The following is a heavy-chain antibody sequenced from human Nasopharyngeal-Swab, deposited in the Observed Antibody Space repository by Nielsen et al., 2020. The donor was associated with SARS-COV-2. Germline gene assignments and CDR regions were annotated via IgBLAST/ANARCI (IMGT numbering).Heavy chain of an antibody. CDR1: GESFSAYY. Sequence: SETLSLTCAVYGESFSAYYWSWIRQPPGKGLEWIGEINHSGSTNYNPSLKSRVSISIDTSKNQFSLKLSSVTAADTAVYYCARGLLYSSSSPPYYYYYYMDVWGKGTTVTVSS. D-gene: IGHD6-13*01. V-gene: IGHV4-34*01. CDR3: ARGLLYSSSSPPYYYYYYMDV. CDR2: INHSGST. J-gene: IGHJ6*03.